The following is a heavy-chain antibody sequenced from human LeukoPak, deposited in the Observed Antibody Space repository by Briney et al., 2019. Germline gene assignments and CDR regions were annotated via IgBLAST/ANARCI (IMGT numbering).Heavy chain of an antibody. CDR1: GGPFSDYY. V-gene: IGHV4-34*01. CDR3: AREVVGATYYFDY. Sequence: SETLSLTCAVYGGPFSDYYWSWIRQPPGKGLEWIGKINHSGSTNYSPSLKSRVTMSVDTSKNQFSLKLSSVTAADTAVYYCAREVVGATYYFDYWGQGTLVTVSS. CDR2: INHSGST. J-gene: IGHJ4*02. D-gene: IGHD1-26*01.